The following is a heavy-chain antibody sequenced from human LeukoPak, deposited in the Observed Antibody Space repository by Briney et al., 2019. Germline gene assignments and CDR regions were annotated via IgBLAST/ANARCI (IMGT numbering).Heavy chain of an antibody. CDR1: GFSFISVW. CDR2: ISYDGSNK. D-gene: IGHD3-22*01. Sequence: GGSLRLSCVGSGFSFISVWLNWVRQTPGKGLEWVAVISYDGSNKYYADSVKGRFTISRDNSKNTLYLQMNSLRAEDTAVYYCAKERDYYDSSGPSLSFDIWGQGTMVTVSS. CDR3: AKERDYYDSSGPSLSFDI. V-gene: IGHV3-30*18. J-gene: IGHJ3*02.